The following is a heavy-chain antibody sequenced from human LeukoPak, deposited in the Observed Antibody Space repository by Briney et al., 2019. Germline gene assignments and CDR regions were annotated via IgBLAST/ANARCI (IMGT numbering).Heavy chain of an antibody. CDR1: GFTFSSYG. V-gene: IGHV3-33*06. J-gene: IGHJ3*02. D-gene: IGHD4-23*01. CDR3: AKDAQIYGGNDAFDI. Sequence: PGRSLRLSCAASGFTFSSYGMHWVRQAPGKGLEWVAVIWYDGSNKYYADSVKGRFTISRDNSKNTLYLQMNSLRAEDTAVYYCAKDAQIYGGNDAFDIWGQGTMVTVSS. CDR2: IWYDGSNK.